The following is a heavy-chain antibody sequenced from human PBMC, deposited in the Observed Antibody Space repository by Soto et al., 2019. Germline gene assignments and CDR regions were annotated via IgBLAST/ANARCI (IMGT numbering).Heavy chain of an antibody. CDR1: GGSISSYY. CDR2: IYYSGST. Sequence: SETLSLTCTVSGGSISSYYWSWIRQPPGKGLEWIGYIYYSGSTNYNPSLKSRVTISVDTSKNQFSLKLSSVTAADTAVYYCARHSSRGGWFDPWGQGTLVTVSS. D-gene: IGHD2-15*01. V-gene: IGHV4-59*08. J-gene: IGHJ5*02. CDR3: ARHSSRGGWFDP.